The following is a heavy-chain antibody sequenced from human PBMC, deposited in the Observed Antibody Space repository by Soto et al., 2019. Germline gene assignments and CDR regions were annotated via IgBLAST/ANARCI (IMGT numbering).Heavy chain of an antibody. CDR3: AKYVDGYNYEYFHN. CDR2: INWNGVTM. V-gene: IGHV3-9*01. J-gene: IGHJ1*01. D-gene: IGHD5-12*01. Sequence: GGSLRLSCVASGFTFEDYIMFWVRQAPGEGPEWVSSINWNGVTMYYSDSVRGRFTISRDNAKKSLYLQMNSLRPEDTAFYYCAKYVDGYNYEYFHNWGQGTLVTVSS. CDR1: GFTFEDYI.